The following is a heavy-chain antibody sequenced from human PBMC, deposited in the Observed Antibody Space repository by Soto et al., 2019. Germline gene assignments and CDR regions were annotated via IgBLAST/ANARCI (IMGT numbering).Heavy chain of an antibody. D-gene: IGHD3-9*01. CDR3: ARLRFDWLLPSDNYYYYYMDV. J-gene: IGHJ6*03. CDR2: IYPGDSDT. CDR1: GYSFTSYW. V-gene: IGHV5-51*01. Sequence: HGESLKISCKGSGYSFTSYWIGWVRQMPGKGLEWMGIIYPGDSDTRYSPSFQGQVTISADKSISTAYLQWSSLKASDTAMYYCARLRFDWLLPSDNYYYYYMDVWGKGTTVTVSS.